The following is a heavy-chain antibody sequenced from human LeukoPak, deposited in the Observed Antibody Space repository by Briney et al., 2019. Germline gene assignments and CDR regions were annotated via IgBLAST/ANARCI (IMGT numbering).Heavy chain of an antibody. CDR2: IYYSGST. Sequence: PSETLSLTCTVSGGSVSSGSYYWSWIRQPPGTGLEWIGYIYYSGSTNYNPSLKSRVTISVDTSKNQFSLKLSSVTAADTAVYYCARDTAVYSSSWYEYYGMDVWGQGTTVTVSS. CDR3: ARDTAVYSSSWYEYYGMDV. CDR1: GGSVSSGSYY. J-gene: IGHJ6*02. D-gene: IGHD6-13*01. V-gene: IGHV4-61*01.